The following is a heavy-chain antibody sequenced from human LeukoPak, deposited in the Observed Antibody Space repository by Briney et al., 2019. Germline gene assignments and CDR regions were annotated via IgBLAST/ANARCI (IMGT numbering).Heavy chain of an antibody. CDR2: IRYDGSNK. J-gene: IGHJ4*02. V-gene: IGHV3-30*02. CDR3: AKDRGYYGSGSYFTCFDY. D-gene: IGHD3-10*01. CDR1: GFTFSSYG. Sequence: GGSLRLSCAASGFTFSSYGMHWVRQAPGKGLEWVAFIRYDGSNKYYADSVKGRFTISRDNSKNTLYLQMNSLRAEDTAVYYCAKDRGYYGSGSYFTCFDYWGQGTLVTVSS.